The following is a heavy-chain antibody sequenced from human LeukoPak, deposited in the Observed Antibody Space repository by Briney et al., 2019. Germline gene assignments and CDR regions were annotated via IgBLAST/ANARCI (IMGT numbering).Heavy chain of an antibody. J-gene: IGHJ3*02. V-gene: IGHV3-33*01. D-gene: IGHD3-22*01. Sequence: GGSLRLSCAASGFTFSSYGMHWVRQAPGKGLEWVAVIWYDGSNKYYADSVKGRFTVSRDNSKNTLYLQMNSLRAEDTAVYYCVRQAWHYYDSSSGDAFDIWGQGTMVTVSS. CDR2: IWYDGSNK. CDR1: GFTFSSYG. CDR3: VRQAWHYYDSSSGDAFDI.